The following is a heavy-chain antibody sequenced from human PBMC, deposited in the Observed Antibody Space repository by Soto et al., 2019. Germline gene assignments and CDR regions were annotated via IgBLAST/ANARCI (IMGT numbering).Heavy chain of an antibody. CDR1: GGSFSGYY. V-gene: IGHV4-34*01. CDR3: AREVGYYSATRRNLYFDY. Sequence: SETLSLTCAVSGGSFSGYYWSWVRQTPGKGLEWIGDINHTGGSNYNPSLKSRVMISVDTAKTQFSLNVTSVTAADTAVYYCAREVGYYSATRRNLYFDYWGQGTMVTVYS. D-gene: IGHD2-2*01. J-gene: IGHJ4*02. CDR2: INHTGGS.